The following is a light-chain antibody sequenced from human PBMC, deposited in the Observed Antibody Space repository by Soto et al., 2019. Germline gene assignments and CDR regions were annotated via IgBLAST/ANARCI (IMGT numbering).Light chain of an antibody. J-gene: IGKJ2*01. CDR1: QSVTSK. CDR3: QQYDNWPPMYT. V-gene: IGKV3-15*01. CDR2: AIS. Sequence: EIVMTQSPATLSASPGERATLSCRASQSVTSKLAWYQQKPGQAPRLLLYAISTRATGIPARFSGSGSGTEFTLTISSLQSEDFAVYYCQQYDNWPPMYTFGQGTKLEIK.